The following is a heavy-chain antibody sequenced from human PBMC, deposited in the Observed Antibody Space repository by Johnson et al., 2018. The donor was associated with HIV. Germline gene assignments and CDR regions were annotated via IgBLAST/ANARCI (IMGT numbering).Heavy chain of an antibody. CDR2: IWYDGSNK. D-gene: IGHD5-24*01. Sequence: QVLLVESWGGVVQPGRSLRLSCATSGFIFNNYGMHWVRQAPGKGLEWVAVIWYDGSNKFYLDSVKGRFTISRDNSKNTLYLQMTSLRVEDAAVYYCAKDVGDGYNRWGGFDFWGQGTMVTVST. J-gene: IGHJ3*01. CDR1: GFIFNNYG. CDR3: AKDVGDGYNRWGGFDF. V-gene: IGHV3-33*06.